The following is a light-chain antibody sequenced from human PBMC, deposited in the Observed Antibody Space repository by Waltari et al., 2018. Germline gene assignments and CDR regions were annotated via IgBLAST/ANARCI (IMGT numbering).Light chain of an antibody. CDR3: SSYSTTNTIV. Sequence: QSALTQPASVSGSPGQSLTISSTGTNRDLGYSNYFPWYQQRPGTAPQLMIFDFTNRPSGVSNRFSGSKSGNTASLTISGLRADDEAHYYCSSYSTTNTIVFGTGTKVTVL. CDR1: NRDLGYSNY. V-gene: IGLV2-14*01. J-gene: IGLJ1*01. CDR2: DFT.